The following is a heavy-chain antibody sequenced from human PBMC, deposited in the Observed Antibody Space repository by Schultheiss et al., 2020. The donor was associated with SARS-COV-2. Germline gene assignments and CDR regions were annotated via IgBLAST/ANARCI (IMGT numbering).Heavy chain of an antibody. Sequence: SGPTLVKPTQTLTLTCTFSGFSLSTSGVGVGCIRQPPGKALEWLALIYWDDDKRYSPSLKSRLTITKDTSKNQVVLTMTNMDPVDTATYYCARIQAYCGGDCYFEDDYWGQGTLVTVSS. CDR1: GFSLSTSGVG. J-gene: IGHJ4*02. CDR3: ARIQAYCGGDCYFEDDY. CDR2: IYWDDDK. V-gene: IGHV2-5*02. D-gene: IGHD2-21*01.